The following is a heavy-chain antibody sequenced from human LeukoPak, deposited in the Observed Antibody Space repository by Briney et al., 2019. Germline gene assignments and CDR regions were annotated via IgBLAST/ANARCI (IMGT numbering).Heavy chain of an antibody. CDR3: ARDYLRYFDWLLSPFDY. J-gene: IGHJ4*02. Sequence: GGSLRLSCAASGFTFSSYWMSWVRQAPGKGLEWVANIKQDGSEKYYVDSVKGRFTISRDNAKNSLYLQMNSLRAEDTAVYYCARDYLRYFDWLLSPFDYWGQGTLVTVSS. CDR2: IKQDGSEK. V-gene: IGHV3-7*01. D-gene: IGHD3-9*01. CDR1: GFTFSSYW.